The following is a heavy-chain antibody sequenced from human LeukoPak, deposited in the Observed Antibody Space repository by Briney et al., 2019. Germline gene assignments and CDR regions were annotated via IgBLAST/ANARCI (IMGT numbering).Heavy chain of an antibody. Sequence: GGSLRLSCAASGNYCMHWVRQVPGKGLVWVSHINSDGSWTSYADSAKGRFTISKDNAKNTVYLQMNSLRAEDTAVYYCVSFYETYWGRGNLVTVSS. J-gene: IGHJ4*02. CDR1: GNYC. V-gene: IGHV3-74*01. D-gene: IGHD2/OR15-2a*01. CDR2: INSDGSWT. CDR3: VSFYETY.